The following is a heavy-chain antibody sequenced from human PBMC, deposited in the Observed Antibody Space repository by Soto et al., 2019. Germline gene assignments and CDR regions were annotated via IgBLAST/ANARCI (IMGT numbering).Heavy chain of an antibody. Sequence: GGSLRLSCAASGFTFSSYGMHWVRQAPGKGLEWVAVIWYDGSNKYYADSVKGRFTISRDNSKNTLYLQMNSLRAEDAAVYYCARDGHSYSSSWYVNWFDPWGQGTLVTVSS. CDR1: GFTFSSYG. V-gene: IGHV3-33*01. J-gene: IGHJ5*02. D-gene: IGHD6-13*01. CDR2: IWYDGSNK. CDR3: ARDGHSYSSSWYVNWFDP.